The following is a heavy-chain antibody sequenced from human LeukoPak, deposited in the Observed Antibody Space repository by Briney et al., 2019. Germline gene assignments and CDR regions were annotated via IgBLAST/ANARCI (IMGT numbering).Heavy chain of an antibody. D-gene: IGHD3-22*01. J-gene: IGHJ6*02. CDR2: IYYSGST. V-gene: IGHV4-61*08. CDR3: ARDLGGDSMYPYGMDV. Sequence: SETLSLTCTVSGASISSGAYYWSWIRQHPGKGLEWIGYIYYSGSTYYNPSLKSRVTISVDTSKNQFSLKLSSVTAADTAVYYCARDLGGDSMYPYGMDVWGQGTTVTISS. CDR1: GASISSGAYY.